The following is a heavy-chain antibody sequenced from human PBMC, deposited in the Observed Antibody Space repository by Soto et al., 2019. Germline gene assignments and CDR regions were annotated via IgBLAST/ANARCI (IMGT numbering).Heavy chain of an antibody. D-gene: IGHD3-3*01. CDR1: GFSLSNARMG. J-gene: IGHJ5*02. CDR3: ARIRRTHYDFWSGYYMSWFDP. Sequence: QVTLKESGPVLVKPTETLTLTCTVSGFSLSNARMGVSWIRQPPGKALEWLAHIFSNDEKSYSTSLKSRLTISKDTSKRQVVLTMTNMDPVDTATYYCARIRRTHYDFWSGYYMSWFDPWGQGTLVTVSS. V-gene: IGHV2-26*01. CDR2: IFSNDEK.